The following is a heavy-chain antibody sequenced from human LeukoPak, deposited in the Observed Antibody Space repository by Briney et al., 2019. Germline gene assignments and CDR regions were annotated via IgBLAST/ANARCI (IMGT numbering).Heavy chain of an antibody. CDR3: ARARYSYGYWAYFDY. D-gene: IGHD5-18*01. CDR1: GFTFSNSW. CDR2: INQDGGEI. Sequence: PGGSLRLSCAASGFTFSNSWMTWVRQAPGKGLEWVASINQDGGEIHYVDSVKGRFTISRDNAKNSLYLQMNSLTAEDTAVYYCARARYSYGYWAYFDYWGQGTLVTVSS. J-gene: IGHJ4*02. V-gene: IGHV3-7*01.